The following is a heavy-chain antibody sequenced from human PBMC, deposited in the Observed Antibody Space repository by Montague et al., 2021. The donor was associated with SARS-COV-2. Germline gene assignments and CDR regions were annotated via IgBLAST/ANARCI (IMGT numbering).Heavy chain of an antibody. CDR2: IDYSGST. CDR3: ARAASYLTGLTTVVTTFDS. D-gene: IGHD4-23*01. V-gene: IGHV4-31*03. Sequence: TLSLTCTVSGGSISSGGYYWSWIRQPPGKGLEWIGYIDYSGSTYYNPSLKSRVTISVDTSKNQFSLKLSSVTAADTAVYYCARAASYLTGLTTVVTTFDSWGQGTLVTVSS. CDR1: GGSISSGGYY. J-gene: IGHJ4*02.